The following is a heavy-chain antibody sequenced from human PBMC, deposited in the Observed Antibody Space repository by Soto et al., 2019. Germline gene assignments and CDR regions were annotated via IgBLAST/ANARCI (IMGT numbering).Heavy chain of an antibody. D-gene: IGHD1-20*01. CDR3: ARQLTGTTIPFDY. V-gene: IGHV1-3*01. Sequence: QVQLVQSGAEVQKPGASVKVSCKASGYTFSNYAIHWVRQAPGQRPEWMGWINAGNGKTQYSQKFQGRVTITRDTSASTAYMDLSSLRSEDTAVYYCARQLTGTTIPFDYWGQGALVTVSS. CDR1: GYTFSNYA. J-gene: IGHJ4*02. CDR2: INAGNGKT.